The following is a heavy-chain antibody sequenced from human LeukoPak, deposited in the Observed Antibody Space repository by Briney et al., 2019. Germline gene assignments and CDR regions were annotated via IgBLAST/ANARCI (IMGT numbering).Heavy chain of an antibody. V-gene: IGHV4-38-2*02. J-gene: IGHJ4*02. CDR3: ATSSRTYGSGSYSRFDY. CDR2: IYHSGIT. D-gene: IGHD3-10*01. CDR1: GYSISSGYY. Sequence: SETLSLTCTVSGYSISSGYYWGWIRQPPGKGLEWIGSIYHSGITYYNPSLKSRVTISVDTSKNQFSLKLSSVTAADTAVYYCATSSRTYGSGSYSRFDYWGQGTLVTVSS.